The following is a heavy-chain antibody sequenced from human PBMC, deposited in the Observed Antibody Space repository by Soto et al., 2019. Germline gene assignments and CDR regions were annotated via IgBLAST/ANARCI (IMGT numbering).Heavy chain of an antibody. V-gene: IGHV5-51*01. CDR1: GYSFTSYW. CDR2: IYPGESDT. CDR3: ARQLLPYSSGYIPFEY. Sequence: GESLKLSCKGSGYSFTSYWIGWVRQMPGKGLEWMGIIYPGESDTRYSPSFQGQVTISADKSISTAYLQWSSLKASDTAMYYCARQLLPYSSGYIPFEYWGQGTLVTLS. D-gene: IGHD6-19*01. J-gene: IGHJ4*02.